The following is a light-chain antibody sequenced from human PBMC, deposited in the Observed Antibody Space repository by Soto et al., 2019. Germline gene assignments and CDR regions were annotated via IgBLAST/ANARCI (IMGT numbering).Light chain of an antibody. CDR2: DNN. V-gene: IGLV1-51*01. CDR1: SSNIGNNY. J-gene: IGLJ2*01. CDR3: GTWDSSLSAPV. Sequence: QSVSTQPPSVSAAPGQKVTISCSGSSSNIGNNYVSWYQQLPGTAPKLLIYDNNKRPSGIPDRFSGSKSGTSATLGITGLQTGDEADYYCGTWDSSLSAPVFGGGTKLTVL.